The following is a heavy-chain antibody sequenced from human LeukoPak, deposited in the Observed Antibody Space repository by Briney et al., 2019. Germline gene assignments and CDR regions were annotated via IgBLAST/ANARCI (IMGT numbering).Heavy chain of an antibody. Sequence: TSQTLSLTCTVSGGSISSGDYYWSWIRQPPGKGLEWIAYMYYSGSTHYNPSLKSRVTMSADTSKNQLSLKLSSVTAADTAVYYCARPYYYDSRIDPWGQGILVTVSS. CDR3: ARPYYYDSRIDP. V-gene: IGHV4-30-4*01. CDR2: MYYSGST. D-gene: IGHD3-22*01. J-gene: IGHJ5*02. CDR1: GGSISSGDYY.